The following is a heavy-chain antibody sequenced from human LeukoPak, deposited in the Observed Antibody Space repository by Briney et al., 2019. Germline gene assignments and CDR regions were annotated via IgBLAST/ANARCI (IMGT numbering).Heavy chain of an antibody. CDR1: EFSVGSNY. CDR3: ARAKYYDSRGYSVREAYDI. CDR2: IYSGGST. D-gene: IGHD3-22*01. V-gene: IGHV3-66*01. Sequence: GGSLRLSCAASEFSVGSNYMTWVRQAPGKGLEWVSLIYSGGSTYYADSVKGRFTISRDNSRNTLYLQMNNLRPEDTAVYSCARAKYYDSRGYSVREAYDIWGQGTMVTVSS. J-gene: IGHJ3*02.